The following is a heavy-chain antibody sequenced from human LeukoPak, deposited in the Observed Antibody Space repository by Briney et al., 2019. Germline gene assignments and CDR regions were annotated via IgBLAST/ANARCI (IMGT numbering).Heavy chain of an antibody. V-gene: IGHV3-21*01. CDR2: ISSSSSYI. CDR1: GFTFSSYS. J-gene: IGHJ6*03. CDR3: AKDEVVPGYYYTDV. Sequence: GGSLRLSCAASGFTFSSYSVNWVRQAPGKGLEWVSSISSSSSYIYYADSVKGRFTISRDNAKNSLYLQMNSLRAEDTAVYYCAKDEVVPGYYYTDVWGRGTTVTISS. D-gene: IGHD2-2*01.